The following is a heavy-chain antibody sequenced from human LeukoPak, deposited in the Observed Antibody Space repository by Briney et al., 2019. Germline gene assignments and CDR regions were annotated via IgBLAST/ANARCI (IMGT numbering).Heavy chain of an antibody. J-gene: IGHJ5*02. Sequence: GGSLRLSCGASGFPFSSDWMSWVRQAPGRGREWVANIKQVGSEKYYVASVKGRFTISRDNDKNSLYLQMNSLRAEDTAVYYCARDVKYYGSGANWFDPWGQGTLVTVSS. CDR1: GFPFSSDW. D-gene: IGHD3-10*01. CDR2: IKQVGSEK. V-gene: IGHV3-7*03. CDR3: ARDVKYYGSGANWFDP.